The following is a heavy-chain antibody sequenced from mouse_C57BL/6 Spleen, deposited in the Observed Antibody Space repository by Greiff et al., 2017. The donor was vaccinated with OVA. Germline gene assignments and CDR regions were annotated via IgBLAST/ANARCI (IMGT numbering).Heavy chain of an antibody. J-gene: IGHJ4*01. CDR1: GYSITSGYY. Sequence: VQLQQSGPGLVKPSQSLSLTCSVTGYSITSGYYWNWIRQFPGNKLEWMGYISYDGSNNYNPSLKNRISITRDTSKNQFFLKLNSVTTEDTATYYCANRGAAMDYWGQGTSVTVSS. D-gene: IGHD3-1*01. V-gene: IGHV3-6*01. CDR3: ANRGAAMDY. CDR2: ISYDGSN.